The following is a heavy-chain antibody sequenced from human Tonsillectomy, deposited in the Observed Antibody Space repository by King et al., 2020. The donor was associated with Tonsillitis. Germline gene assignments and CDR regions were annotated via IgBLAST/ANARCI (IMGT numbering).Heavy chain of an antibody. CDR1: GGSISSYY. J-gene: IGHJ3*02. CDR2: IYYSGST. CDR3: ARVPDSSGYPPDAFDI. D-gene: IGHD3-22*01. Sequence: QLQESGPGLVKPSETLSLTCTVSGGSISSYYWSWIRQPPGKGLEWIGYIYYSGSTNYNPSLKSRVTISVDTSKNQFSLKLSSVTAAETAVYYCARVPDSSGYPPDAFDIWGQGTMVTVSS. V-gene: IGHV4-59*01.